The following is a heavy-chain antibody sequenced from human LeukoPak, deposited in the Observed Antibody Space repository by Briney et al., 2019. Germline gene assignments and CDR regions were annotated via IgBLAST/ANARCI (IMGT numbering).Heavy chain of an antibody. CDR2: ISSDGGNK. V-gene: IGHV3-30-3*01. CDR1: GYTFSPYA. CDR3: AIEDTAMVTSFDY. J-gene: IGHJ4*02. D-gene: IGHD5-18*01. Sequence: GGSLRLSCAASGYTFSPYAMHWVRQAPGKGLRWVAVISSDGGNKYYADSVKGRFTISRDNSKNTLYLQMNSLRAEDTAVYYCAIEDTAMVTSFDYWGQGTLVTVSS.